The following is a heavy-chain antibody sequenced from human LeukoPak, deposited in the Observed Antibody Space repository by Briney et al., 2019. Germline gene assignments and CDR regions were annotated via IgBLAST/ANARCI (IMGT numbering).Heavy chain of an antibody. J-gene: IGHJ6*03. V-gene: IGHV4-34*01. CDR3: ARGLSYCDFWSGQHYYYYYMDV. Sequence: TSETLSLTCAVYGGSFSGYYWSWIRQPPGKGLEWIGEINHSGSTNYNPSLKSRVTISVDTSKNQFSLKLSSVTAADTAVYYCARGLSYCDFWSGQHYYYYYMDVWGKGTTVTVSS. CDR2: INHSGST. CDR1: GGSFSGYY. D-gene: IGHD3-3*01.